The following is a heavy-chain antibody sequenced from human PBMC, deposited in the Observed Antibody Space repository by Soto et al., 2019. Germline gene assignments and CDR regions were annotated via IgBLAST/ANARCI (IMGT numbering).Heavy chain of an antibody. Sequence: PGESLKISCKGSGYSVTSYWIGWVRQMPGKGLEWMGIIYPGDSDTRYSPSFQGQVTISADKSISTAYLQWSSLKASDTAMYYCASLSYRDYDYFQHWGQGTLVTVSS. CDR2: IYPGDSDT. CDR3: ASLSYRDYDYFQH. V-gene: IGHV5-51*01. D-gene: IGHD4-17*01. CDR1: GYSVTSYW. J-gene: IGHJ1*01.